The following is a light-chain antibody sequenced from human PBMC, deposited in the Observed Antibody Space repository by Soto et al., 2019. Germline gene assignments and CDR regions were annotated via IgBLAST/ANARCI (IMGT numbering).Light chain of an antibody. J-gene: IGLJ2*01. CDR2: EDN. CDR1: SGNIASNY. V-gene: IGLV6-57*02. CDR3: QSYKSRSVR. Sequence: FMLTHPHSVSESPGKTVTISCTGSSGNIASNYVQWYQQRPGSAHITVIYEDNQRPSGVPDRFSGSIDSSSNSASLTISGMKTADEADYYCQSYKSRSVRFGGGTKLSVL.